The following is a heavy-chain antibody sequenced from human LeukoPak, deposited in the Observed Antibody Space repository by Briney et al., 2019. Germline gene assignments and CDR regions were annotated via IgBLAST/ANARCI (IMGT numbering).Heavy chain of an antibody. CDR2: ISASGA. V-gene: IGHV3-23*01. J-gene: IGHJ4*02. Sequence: GGSLRLSCAASGFAFSRLAMSWVRQAPGKGLEWVATISASGAYYADPVKGRFTISRDNSKNTLYVEMNSLRAEDTAIYYCAKSRSGSANWALRIFDNWGQGTLVSVSS. D-gene: IGHD3-10*01. CDR1: GFAFSRLA. CDR3: AKSRSGSANWALRIFDN.